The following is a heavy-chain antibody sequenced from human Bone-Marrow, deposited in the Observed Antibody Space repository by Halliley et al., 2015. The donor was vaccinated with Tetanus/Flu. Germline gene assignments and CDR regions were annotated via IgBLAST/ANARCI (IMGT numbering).Heavy chain of an antibody. D-gene: IGHD5-12*01. V-gene: IGHV3-33*01. J-gene: IGHJ3*02. CDR2: IWFDGSES. CDR3: AAAPPRGGFAFSI. Sequence: WVAVIWFDGSESPYAASVKGRFTISRDNSKNTVYLDMSSLRGEDTAIYYCAAAPPRGGFAFSIWGQGTMLTVS.